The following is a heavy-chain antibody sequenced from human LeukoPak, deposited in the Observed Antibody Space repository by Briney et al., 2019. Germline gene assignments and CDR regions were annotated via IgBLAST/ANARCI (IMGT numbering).Heavy chain of an antibody. CDR2: IYYSGST. CDR3: AGYSGTEGWFDP. Sequence: SETLSLTCTVSGGSISSYYWSWIRQPPGKGLEWIGYIYYSGSTNYDPSLKSRVTISVDTSKNQFSLKLSSVTAADTAVYYCAGYSGTEGWFDPWGQGTLVTVSS. CDR1: GGSISSYY. J-gene: IGHJ5*02. V-gene: IGHV4-59*12. D-gene: IGHD1-26*01.